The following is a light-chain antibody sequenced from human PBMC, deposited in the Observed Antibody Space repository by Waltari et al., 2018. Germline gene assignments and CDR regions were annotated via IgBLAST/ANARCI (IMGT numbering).Light chain of an antibody. CDR1: QTMSTF. V-gene: IGKV1-39*01. CDR3: LHTYDRAVT. Sequence: DIQMTTTHSSLSASVGARVTIHCRARQTMSTFLNWYQQKPGKAPEFLIYAASTLQNGVPSRFRGSGYGTDFALTISGLQPEDFATYYCLHTYDRAVTFGGGTKVEIK. CDR2: AAS. J-gene: IGKJ4*01.